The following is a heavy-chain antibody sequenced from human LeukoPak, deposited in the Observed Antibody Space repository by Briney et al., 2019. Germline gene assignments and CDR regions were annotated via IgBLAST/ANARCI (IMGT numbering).Heavy chain of an antibody. CDR2: IYDSGSA. V-gene: IGHV4-4*02. D-gene: IGHD4-17*01. Sequence: PSETLSLTCAVSGGSISSSNWCSWVRPPPGKGLEWIGEIYDSGSANYNPSLKSRVTISVDKSKNQFSPKLSSVTAADTAVYYCARGGDDYGDYFDYWGQGTLVTVSS. CDR3: ARGGDDYGDYFDY. CDR1: GGSISSSNW. J-gene: IGHJ4*02.